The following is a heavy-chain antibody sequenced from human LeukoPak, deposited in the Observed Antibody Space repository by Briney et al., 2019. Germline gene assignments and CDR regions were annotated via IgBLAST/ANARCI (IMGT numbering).Heavy chain of an antibody. Sequence: SQTLSLTCAVSGGSISSGGYSWSWIRQPPGKGLEWIGYIYHSGSTYYNPSLKSRVTISVYRSKNQFSLKLSSVTAADTAVYYCARGRTGTSGFDPWGQGTLVTVSS. CDR2: IYHSGST. J-gene: IGHJ5*02. CDR3: ARGRTGTSGFDP. D-gene: IGHD1-1*01. CDR1: GGSISSGGYS. V-gene: IGHV4-30-2*01.